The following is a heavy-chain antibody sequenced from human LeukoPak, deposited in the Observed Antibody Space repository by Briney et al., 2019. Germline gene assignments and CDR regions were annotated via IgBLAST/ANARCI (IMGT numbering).Heavy chain of an antibody. CDR2: TYYRSKW. CDR1: GDSVSSISVA. V-gene: IGHV6-1*01. Sequence: SQTLSLTCAISGDSVSSISVAWNWIRQSPSRGLEWLGRTYYRSKWYAVSVKSRINTSPDTSKNQFSLQLTSVTPEDTAVYYCSLARSEYHYGMDVWGQGTTVTVSS. J-gene: IGHJ6*02. CDR3: SLARSEYHYGMDV.